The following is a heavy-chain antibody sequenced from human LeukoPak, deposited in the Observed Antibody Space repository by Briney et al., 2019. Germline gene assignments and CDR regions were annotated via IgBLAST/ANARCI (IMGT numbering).Heavy chain of an antibody. CDR2: LYNGGGA. D-gene: IGHD6-19*01. CDR1: GFTVSSNS. CDR3: ARRDTTGWYHHVDY. V-gene: IGHV3-53*01. Sequence: PGGSLRLSCAASGFTVSSNSMTWVRQAPGKGLEWVSILYNGGGANYADSVKGRFTISRDNSRNTLFLQMNSLRAEDTAVYYCARRDTTGWYHHVDYWGQGTLVTVSS. J-gene: IGHJ4*02.